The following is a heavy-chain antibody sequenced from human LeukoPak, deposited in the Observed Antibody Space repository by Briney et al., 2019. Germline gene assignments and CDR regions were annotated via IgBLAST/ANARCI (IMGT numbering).Heavy chain of an antibody. D-gene: IGHD4-11*01. V-gene: IGHV3-23*01. CDR2: ISGSGGST. Sequence: GGSLRLSCAASGFTFSSYAMNWVRQAPGKGLEWVSGISGSGGSTYYADSVKGRFTISRDNSKNTLYLQMNSLRAEDTAVYYCANPGNPMTTHLPYWGQGTLVTVSS. CDR1: GFTFSSYA. J-gene: IGHJ4*02. CDR3: ANPGNPMTTHLPY.